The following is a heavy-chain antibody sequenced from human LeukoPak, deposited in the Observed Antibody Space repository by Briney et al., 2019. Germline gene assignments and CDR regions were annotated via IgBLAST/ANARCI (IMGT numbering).Heavy chain of an antibody. CDR1: GGSISSSSYY. D-gene: IGHD2-8*02. CDR3: ARLHFGGVYNWFDP. V-gene: IGHV4-39*01. J-gene: IGHJ5*02. Sequence: SETLSLTCTVSGGSISSSSYYWGWIRQPPGKGQEWIASIYYSGSAYYNPSLKSRVTISVDTSKNQFSLKLSSVTAADTAVYYCARLHFGGVYNWFDPWGQGTLVTVSS. CDR2: IYYSGSA.